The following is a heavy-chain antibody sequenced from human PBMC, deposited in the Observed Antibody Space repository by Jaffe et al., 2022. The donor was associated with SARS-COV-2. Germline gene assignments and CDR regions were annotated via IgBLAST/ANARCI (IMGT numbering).Heavy chain of an antibody. J-gene: IGHJ6*03. CDR2: IYYSGST. D-gene: IGHD3-10*01. CDR3: ARLSGSGSGYYYYYYYMDV. CDR1: GGSISSSSYY. V-gene: IGHV4-39*01. Sequence: QLQLQESGPGLVKPSETLSLTCAVSGGSISSSSYYWGWIRQPPGKGLDWIGSIYYSGSTYYNPSLKSRVTISVDTSKNQFSLKLSSVTAADTAVYYCARLSGSGSGYYYYYYYMDVWGKGTTVTVSS.